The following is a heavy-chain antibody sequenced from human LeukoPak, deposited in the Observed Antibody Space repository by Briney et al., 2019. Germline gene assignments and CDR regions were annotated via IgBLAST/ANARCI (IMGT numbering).Heavy chain of an antibody. CDR2: ISSSGSTI. Sequence: LSLTCTVSGASISSSSSYWGWIRQPPGKGLEWVSYISSSGSTIYYADSVKGRFTISRDYAKNSLYLQMNSLRAEDTAVYYCARVGWVGSGPWYYYMDVWGKGTPVTISS. V-gene: IGHV3-11*04. CDR3: ARVGWVGSGPWYYYMDV. CDR1: GASISSSSSY. D-gene: IGHD3-10*01. J-gene: IGHJ6*03.